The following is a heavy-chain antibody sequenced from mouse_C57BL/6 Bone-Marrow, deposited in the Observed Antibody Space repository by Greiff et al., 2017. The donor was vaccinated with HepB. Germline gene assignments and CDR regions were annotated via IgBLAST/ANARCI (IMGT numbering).Heavy chain of an antibody. J-gene: IGHJ3*01. CDR3: ARHWDSRAWFAY. CDR2: IDPEDGET. V-gene: IGHV14-2*01. CDR1: GFNIKDYY. D-gene: IGHD4-1*01. Sequence: VQLKESGAELVKPGASVKLSCTASGFNIKDYYMHWVKQRTEQGLEWIGRIDPEDGETKYAPKFQGKATITADTSSTTAYLQLSSLTSEDTAVYYCARHWDSRAWFAYWGQGTLVTVSA.